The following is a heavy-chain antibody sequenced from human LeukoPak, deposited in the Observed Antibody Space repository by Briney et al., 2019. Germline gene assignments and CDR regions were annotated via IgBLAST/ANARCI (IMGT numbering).Heavy chain of an antibody. D-gene: IGHD3-22*01. CDR2: ISAYNGNT. CDR3: ARAPRGSGYTYWYFDL. V-gene: IGHV1-18*01. Sequence: GASVKVSCKASGYTFTSYGISWVRQAPGQGLEWMGWISAYNGNTNYAQKLQGRVTMTTDTSTSTAYMELRSLRSDDTAVYYCARAPRGSGYTYWYFDLWGRGALVTVSS. CDR1: GYTFTSYG. J-gene: IGHJ2*01.